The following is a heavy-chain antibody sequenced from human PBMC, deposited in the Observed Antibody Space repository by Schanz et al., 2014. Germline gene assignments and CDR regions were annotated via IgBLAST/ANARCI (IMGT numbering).Heavy chain of an antibody. CDR2: ISAYNGHT. J-gene: IGHJ3*02. CDR3: ARGGGPEDVFDS. V-gene: IGHV1-18*01. Sequence: QVQLVQSGDEVKKPGASVKVSCKASGYTFISYGIKWVRQAPGQGLEWMGWISAYNGHTDYAQKLQGRVTLTADTSTSTAYMDLRSLRSDDTAVYYCARGGGPEDVFDSWGQGTMVTVSS. CDR1: GYTFISYG. D-gene: IGHD5-12*01.